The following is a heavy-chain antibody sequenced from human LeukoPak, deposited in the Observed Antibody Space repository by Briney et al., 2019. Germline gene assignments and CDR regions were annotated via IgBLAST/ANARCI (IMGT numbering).Heavy chain of an antibody. CDR1: GHTLTEFS. J-gene: IGHJ6*03. V-gene: IGHV1-24*01. CDR3: ATPLGELPNYYYYYMDV. D-gene: IGHD3-10*01. CDR2: FDPEDGET. Sequence: ASVKVSCKVFGHTLTEFSMHWVRQAPGKRLEWMGRFDPEDGETIYAQKFQGRVTMTADTSTDTAYMELSSLRSEDTAVYYCATPLGELPNYYYYYMDVWGKGTTVTISS.